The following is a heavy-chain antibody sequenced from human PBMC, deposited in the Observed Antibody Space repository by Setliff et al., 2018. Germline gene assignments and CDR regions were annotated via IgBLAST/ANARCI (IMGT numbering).Heavy chain of an antibody. J-gene: IGHJ4*02. CDR3: ARDAAYGDYVPDY. CDR2: VWHDGSNE. Sequence: GESLRLSCVASGFTFRNSGMHWIRQAPGKGLEWVTFVWHDGSNEYYADSVKGRFTISRDNSKSTLYLQMNSLKVEDTGLYYCARDAAYGDYVPDYWGQGTLVTVSS. CDR1: GFTFRNSG. D-gene: IGHD4-17*01. V-gene: IGHV3-33*01.